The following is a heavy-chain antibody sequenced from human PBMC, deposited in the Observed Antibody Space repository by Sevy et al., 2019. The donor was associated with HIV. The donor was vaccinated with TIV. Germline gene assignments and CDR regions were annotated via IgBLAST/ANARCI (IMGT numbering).Heavy chain of an antibody. Sequence: SETLSLTCSVSAGTISAYYWSWIGQPPGKGLEWIAYIHDSGNSNYNPSLKSRVTISMDTSKNQFSLKVTSVTEADTALYYCARAPPVRSGDDSLNWFDPWGQGILVTVSS. J-gene: IGHJ5*02. V-gene: IGHV4-59*01. CDR3: ARAPPVRSGDDSLNWFDP. CDR1: AGTISAYY. D-gene: IGHD5-12*01. CDR2: IHDSGNS.